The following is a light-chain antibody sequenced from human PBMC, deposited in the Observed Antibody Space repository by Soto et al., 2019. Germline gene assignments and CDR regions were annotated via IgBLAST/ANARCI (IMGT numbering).Light chain of an antibody. CDR2: GAS. V-gene: IGKV3-20*01. CDR3: QQYDTSPRT. Sequence: EVMLTQSPGTLSLSPGERATLSCRASQSVSSNYLAWYQQKSGQAPRLLIYGASNRATGIPERFSGSGSGRDFTLTIRRLEPEDFAVYYCQQYDTSPRTFGQGTKVEFK. J-gene: IGKJ1*01. CDR1: QSVSSNY.